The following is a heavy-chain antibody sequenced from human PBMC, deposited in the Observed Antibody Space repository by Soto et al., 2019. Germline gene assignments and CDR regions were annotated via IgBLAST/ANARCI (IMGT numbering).Heavy chain of an antibody. J-gene: IGHJ4*02. D-gene: IGHD6-13*01. V-gene: IGHV3-30*18. Sequence: HPGGSLRLSCAGSGFPFSSYGMHWVRQAPGKGLEWVAVISYDGTNKYYADSVKGRFTISRDNSKNTLYLQMNSLRAEDTAVYYCAKDRGIATLRLSLDLDYWGQGNMVTVSS. CDR3: AKDRGIATLRLSLDLDY. CDR2: ISYDGTNK. CDR1: GFPFSSYG.